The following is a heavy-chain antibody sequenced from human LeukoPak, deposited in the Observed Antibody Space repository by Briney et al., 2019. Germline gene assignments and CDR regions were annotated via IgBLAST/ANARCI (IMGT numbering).Heavy chain of an antibody. CDR1: GFTVSDNY. CDR2: IYSDGST. J-gene: IGHJ4*02. V-gene: IGHV3-53*01. Sequence: GGSLRLSCAASGFTVSDNYMSWVRQAPGKGLEWVSIIYSDGSTYFADSVKGRFTISRDNSKNTLYLQMNSLRADDTAVYYCARSTRGYSYLYDCWGQGTLVTVSS. D-gene: IGHD5-18*01. CDR3: ARSTRGYSYLYDC.